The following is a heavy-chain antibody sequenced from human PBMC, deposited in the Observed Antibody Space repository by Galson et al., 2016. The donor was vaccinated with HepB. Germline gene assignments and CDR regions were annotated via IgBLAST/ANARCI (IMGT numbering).Heavy chain of an antibody. D-gene: IGHD2-8*02. Sequence: SLRLSCAASGFFFRSHWMHWVRQAPGKGLVWVSRINTDGSSTTYADSVKGRFSISRDNAKNTLYLQMNSLRADDTAVYYCARVPALWWGRYWYFDLWGRGTLVTVSS. CDR2: INTDGSST. CDR3: ARVPALWWGRYWYFDL. J-gene: IGHJ2*01. CDR1: GFFFRSHW. V-gene: IGHV3-74*01.